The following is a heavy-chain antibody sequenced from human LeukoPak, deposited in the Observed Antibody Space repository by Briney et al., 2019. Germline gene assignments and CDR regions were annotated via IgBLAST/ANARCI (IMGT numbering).Heavy chain of an antibody. J-gene: IGHJ2*01. CDR1: GFTVSSNY. D-gene: IGHD4-17*01. V-gene: IGHV3-48*01. CDR3: ASLILSTVATATTGDFDL. CDR2: VSSSSSNM. Sequence: NPGGSLRLSCAVSGFTVSSNYMTWVRQAPGKGLEWVSYVSSSSSNMKYADSVKGRLTISRDNAKNSLYLQMNSLRAEDTAIYYCASLILSTVATATTGDFDLWGRGTLVTVSS.